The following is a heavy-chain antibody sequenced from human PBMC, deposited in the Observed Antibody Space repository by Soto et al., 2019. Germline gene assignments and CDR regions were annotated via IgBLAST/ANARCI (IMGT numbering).Heavy chain of an antibody. D-gene: IGHD5-12*01. Sequence: SETLSLTCTVSGGSISSGDYYWSWIRQPPGKGLEWIGYIYYSGSTYYNPSLKSRVTISVDTSKNQFSLKLSSVTAADTAVYYCARERSVVATSPSHYFDYWGQGTLVTVSS. CDR1: GGSISSGDYY. CDR3: ARERSVVATSPSHYFDY. CDR2: IYYSGST. J-gene: IGHJ4*02. V-gene: IGHV4-30-4*01.